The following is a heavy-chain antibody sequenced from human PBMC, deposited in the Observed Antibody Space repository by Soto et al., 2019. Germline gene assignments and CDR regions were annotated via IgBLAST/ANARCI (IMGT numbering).Heavy chain of an antibody. V-gene: IGHV1-69*13. CDR1: GGTFSSYA. D-gene: IGHD5-12*01. J-gene: IGHJ4*02. CDR3: ARDRLVATTTWHDY. Sequence: ASVKVSCKASGGTFSSYAISWVRQAPGQGLEWMGGIIPIFGTANYAQKFQGRVTITADESTSTAYMELSSLRSEDTAVYYCARDRLVATTTWHDYWGQGTLVTVSS. CDR2: IIPIFGTA.